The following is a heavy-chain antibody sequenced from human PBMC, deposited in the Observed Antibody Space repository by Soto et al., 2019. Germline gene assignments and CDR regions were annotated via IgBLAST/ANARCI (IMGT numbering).Heavy chain of an antibody. D-gene: IGHD5-12*01. Sequence: EVQLVESGGGLVKPGGSVRLSCTASGFTFSGAWMNWVRQAPGKGLEWVGRIKSQTDGGAADYAAPVQGRFAISREDSENTQSLQMNSLKTEDTAVYYCTTGPKWHAPHYYYGMDVWGQGTTVTVSS. CDR1: GFTFSGAW. CDR3: TTGPKWHAPHYYYGMDV. J-gene: IGHJ6*02. V-gene: IGHV3-15*01. CDR2: IKSQTDGGAA.